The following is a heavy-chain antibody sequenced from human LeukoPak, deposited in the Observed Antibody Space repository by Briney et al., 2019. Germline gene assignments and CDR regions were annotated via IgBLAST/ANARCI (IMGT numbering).Heavy chain of an antibody. CDR3: ARDHSKWDYAPDF. J-gene: IGHJ4*02. V-gene: IGHV1-18*01. D-gene: IGHD1-26*01. CDR2: ISASNGNT. Sequence: ASVNVSWKASGYTFTRYGISWVRQAPGQGLQWLGWISASNGNTNYAQKFRDRVTISTDTSTGTAYLDVRSLASDDTAVYYCARDHSKWDYAPDFWGQGTLVIVSS. CDR1: GYTFTRYG.